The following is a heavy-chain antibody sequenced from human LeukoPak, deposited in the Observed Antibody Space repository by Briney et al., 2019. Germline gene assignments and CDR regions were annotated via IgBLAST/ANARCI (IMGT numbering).Heavy chain of an antibody. CDR1: GGTFSSYA. V-gene: IGHV1-69*05. J-gene: IGHJ3*02. CDR2: IIPIFGTA. Sequence: ASVKVSCKASGGTFSSYAISWVRQAPGQGLEWMGGIIPIFGTANYAQKFQGRVTITTDESTSTAYMELSSLRSEDTAVYYCAREEGRGSPDYDAFDIWGQGTMVTVSS. D-gene: IGHD1-14*01. CDR3: AREEGRGSPDYDAFDI.